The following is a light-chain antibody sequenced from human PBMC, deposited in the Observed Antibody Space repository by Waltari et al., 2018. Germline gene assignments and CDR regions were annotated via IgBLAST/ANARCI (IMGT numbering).Light chain of an antibody. J-gene: IGLJ2*01. CDR2: DVS. CDR3: SSYTSSSTEV. CDR1: SRDVGGYNY. Sequence: QSALTQPASVSGSPGPSITISCPGPSRDVGGYNYVSWYQQHPGKAPKLMIYDVSNRPSVVSNRFSGSKSGNTASLTISGLQAEDEADYYCSSYTSSSTEVFGGGTKLTVL. V-gene: IGLV2-14*03.